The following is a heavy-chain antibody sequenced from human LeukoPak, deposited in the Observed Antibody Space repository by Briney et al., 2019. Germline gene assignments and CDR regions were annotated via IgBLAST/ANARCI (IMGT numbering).Heavy chain of an antibody. CDR2: LNVNGGAM. D-gene: IGHD6-13*01. J-gene: IGHJ4*02. V-gene: IGHV3-11*01. Sequence: GSLRLSCSAPWFRLKGLFLRRIRQASGKGLEWVFFLNVNGGAMYYADFVKGRFTISRQNAQNSVYLEMNSLRDEDTAVYYCARGPRILAAGSYFFDYWGQGSLVTVSS. CDR1: FRLKGLF. CDR3: ARGPRILAAGSYFFDY.